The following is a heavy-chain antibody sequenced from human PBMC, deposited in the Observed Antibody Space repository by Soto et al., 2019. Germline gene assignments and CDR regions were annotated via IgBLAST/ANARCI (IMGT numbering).Heavy chain of an antibody. J-gene: IGHJ4*02. D-gene: IGHD6-13*01. CDR2: ISAYNGNT. CDR1: GYTFTSYG. Sequence: GASVKVSCKASGYTFTSYGISWVRQAPGQGLEWMGWISAYNGNTNYAQKLQGRVTMTTDTSTSTAYMELRSLRSDDTAVYYCAITEGVAAVGSFDKWARGTLLTVSS. V-gene: IGHV1-18*01. CDR3: AITEGVAAVGSFDK.